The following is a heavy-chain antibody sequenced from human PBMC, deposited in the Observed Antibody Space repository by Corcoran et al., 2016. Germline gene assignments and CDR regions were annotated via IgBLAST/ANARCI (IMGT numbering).Heavy chain of an antibody. D-gene: IGHD3-22*01. J-gene: IGHJ5*02. CDR3: ARGRRIVVVDGHWFDP. Sequence: QVQLQQWGAGLLKPSETLSLTCAVYGGSFSGYYWSWIRQPPGKGLEWIGEINHSGSTNYNPSLKSRVTISVDTSKNQFSLKLSSVTAADTAVYYCARGRRIVVVDGHWFDPWGQGTLVTVSS. CDR2: INHSGST. V-gene: IGHV4-34*01. CDR1: GGSFSGYY.